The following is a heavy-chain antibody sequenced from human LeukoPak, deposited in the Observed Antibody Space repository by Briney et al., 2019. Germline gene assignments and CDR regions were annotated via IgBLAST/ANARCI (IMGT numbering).Heavy chain of an antibody. CDR2: INPSGGST. CDR1: GYTFTSYY. V-gene: IGHV1-46*01. CDR3: ARDGDYYDSSGYYNWYFDL. D-gene: IGHD3-22*01. Sequence: ASVKVPCKASGYTFTSYYMHWVRQAPGQGLEWMRIINPSGGSTSYAQKFQGRVTMTRDTSTSTVYMELSSLRSEDTAVYYCARDGDYYDSSGYYNWYFDLWGRGTLVTVSS. J-gene: IGHJ2*01.